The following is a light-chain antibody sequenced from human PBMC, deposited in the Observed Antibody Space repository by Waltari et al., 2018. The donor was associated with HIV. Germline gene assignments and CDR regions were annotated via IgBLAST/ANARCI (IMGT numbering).Light chain of an antibody. CDR1: SSNIWRNY. J-gene: IGLJ3*02. V-gene: IGLV1-51*01. CDR3: GTWDSSLGGWV. Sequence: QSVLTQPPSVSAAPGQKVTISCSGSSSNIWRNYVSWYQQLPGAAPKLLIYDTTNRPSGIPDRFSGSKSGTSATLGITGLQTGDEADYYCGTWDSSLGGWVFGGGTKLAVL. CDR2: DTT.